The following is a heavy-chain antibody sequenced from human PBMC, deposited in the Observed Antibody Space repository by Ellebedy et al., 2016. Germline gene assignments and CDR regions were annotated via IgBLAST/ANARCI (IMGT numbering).Heavy chain of an antibody. CDR3: ARSPDTEDALFGETLSRFDP. CDR1: GYTFTSYY. V-gene: IGHV1-46*04. J-gene: IGHJ5*02. D-gene: IGHD3-16*01. Sequence: ASVKVSCKASGYTFTSYYMHWVRQAPGQGLEWMGIINPSGGSTSYAQKLQGRVTMTRDTSTSTVYMELSSLRSEDTAVYYWARSPDTEDALFGETLSRFDPWGQGTLVTVSS. CDR2: INPSGGST.